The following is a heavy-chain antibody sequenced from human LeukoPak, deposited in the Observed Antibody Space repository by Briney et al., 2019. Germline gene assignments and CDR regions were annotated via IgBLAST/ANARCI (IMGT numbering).Heavy chain of an antibody. CDR3: AKAFSGSYYVSYFDY. D-gene: IGHD1-26*01. Sequence: GGSLRLSCAASGFTFSSYSMNWVRQAPGKGLEWVSAISGSGGSTYYADSVKGRFTISRDNSKNTLYLQMNSLRAEDTAVYYCAKAFSGSYYVSYFDYWGQGTLVTVSS. V-gene: IGHV3-23*01. J-gene: IGHJ4*02. CDR2: ISGSGGST. CDR1: GFTFSSYS.